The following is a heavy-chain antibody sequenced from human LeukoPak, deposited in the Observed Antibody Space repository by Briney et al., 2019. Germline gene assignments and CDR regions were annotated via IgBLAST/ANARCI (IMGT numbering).Heavy chain of an antibody. V-gene: IGHV1-2*02. D-gene: IGHD3-10*01. Sequence: ASVKVSCKASGYTFTGYYMHWVRQAPGQGLEWMGWINPNSGGTNYAQKFQGRVTMTRATSISTAYMELSRLRSDDTAVYYCARDRRYYYGSGSTAYWFDPWGQGTLVTVSS. CDR2: INPNSGGT. CDR3: ARDRRYYYGSGSTAYWFDP. J-gene: IGHJ5*02. CDR1: GYTFTGYY.